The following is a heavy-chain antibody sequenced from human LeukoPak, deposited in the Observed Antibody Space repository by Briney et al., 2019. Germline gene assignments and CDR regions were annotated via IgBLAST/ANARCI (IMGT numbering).Heavy chain of an antibody. CDR2: ISSLSNYM. D-gene: IGHD1-20*01. CDR3: ARDSGQYNWNDGPDY. V-gene: IGHV3-21*01. Sequence: PGGSLRLSCAASGFTFSSYTMNWVRQAPGKGLEWDSSISSLSNYMYYADSVKGRFTISRDNAKNSLYLQRYSLRAEDTAVYYCARDSGQYNWNDGPDYWGQGILVTVSS. J-gene: IGHJ4*02. CDR1: GFTFSSYT.